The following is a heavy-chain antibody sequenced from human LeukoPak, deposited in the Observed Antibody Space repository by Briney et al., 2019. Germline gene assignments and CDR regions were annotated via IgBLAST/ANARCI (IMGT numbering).Heavy chain of an antibody. CDR2: ISYDGSNK. CDR1: GFTFSSYG. J-gene: IGHJ3*02. Sequence: GGSLRLSCAASGFTFSSYGMHWVRQAPGKGLEWVAVISYDGSNKYYADSVKGRFTISRDNSKNTLYLQMNSLRAEDTAVYHCAKDSSIVPAAISAFDIWGQGTMVTVSS. D-gene: IGHD2-2*02. CDR3: AKDSSIVPAAISAFDI. V-gene: IGHV3-30*18.